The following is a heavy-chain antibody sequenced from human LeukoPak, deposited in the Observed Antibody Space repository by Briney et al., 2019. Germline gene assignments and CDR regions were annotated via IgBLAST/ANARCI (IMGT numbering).Heavy chain of an antibody. CDR1: GFTFSSYW. CDR2: IKEDGSEE. V-gene: IGHV3-7*01. D-gene: IGHD1-26*01. J-gene: IGHJ4*02. CDR3: ARDPGRREDY. Sequence: PGGSLRLSCTASGFTFSSYWMTWVRQAPGKGLEWVANIKEDGSEEYYLDSVKGRFTISRDNGKNSLYLQMNSLRVEDTAVYYCARDPGRREDYWGPGILVTVSP.